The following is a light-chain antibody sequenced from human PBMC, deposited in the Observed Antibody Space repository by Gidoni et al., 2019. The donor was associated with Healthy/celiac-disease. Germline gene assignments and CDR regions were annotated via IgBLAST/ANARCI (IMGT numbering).Light chain of an antibody. CDR2: AAS. J-gene: IGKJ3*01. Sequence: DIQLTQSPSFLSASVGDRVTITCRASQGISSYLAWYQQKPGKAPKLPIYAASTLQGGVPSRFSGSGSGTEFTLTISSLQPEDFATYSCQQLSSSPLTFGPGTKVDIK. CDR3: QQLSSSPLT. V-gene: IGKV1-9*01. CDR1: QGISSY.